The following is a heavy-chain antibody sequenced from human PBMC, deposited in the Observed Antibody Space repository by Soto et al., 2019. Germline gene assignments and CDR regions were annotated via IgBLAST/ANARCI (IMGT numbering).Heavy chain of an antibody. J-gene: IGHJ4*02. Sequence: QLQLQESGPGLVKPSETLSLTCTVSGGSISSSSYYWGWIRQPPGKGLEWIGSIYYSGSTYYNPSLKSRVTMSVDTSKNQFSLKLSSVTAADTAVYYCARIEGPAYCSGGSCYSLYYFDYWGQGTLVTVSS. V-gene: IGHV4-39*01. D-gene: IGHD2-15*01. CDR3: ARIEGPAYCSGGSCYSLYYFDY. CDR2: IYYSGST. CDR1: GGSISSSSYY.